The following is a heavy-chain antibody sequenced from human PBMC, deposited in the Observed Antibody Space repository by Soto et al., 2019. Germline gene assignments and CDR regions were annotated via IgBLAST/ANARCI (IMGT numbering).Heavy chain of an antibody. V-gene: IGHV3-30-3*01. Sequence: QVQLVESGGGVVQPGRSLRLSCAASGFTFSSYAMHWVRQAPGKGLEWVAVISYDGSNKYYADSVKGRFTISRDNSKNTLYLQMNSLRAEDTAVYYCARDPKYCGGDCYYSIIYYYGMDVWGQGTTVTVSS. J-gene: IGHJ6*02. CDR1: GFTFSSYA. D-gene: IGHD2-21*02. CDR3: ARDPKYCGGDCYYSIIYYYGMDV. CDR2: ISYDGSNK.